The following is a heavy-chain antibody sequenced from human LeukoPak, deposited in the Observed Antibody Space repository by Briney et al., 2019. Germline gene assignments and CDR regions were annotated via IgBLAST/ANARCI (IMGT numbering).Heavy chain of an antibody. CDR1: GYTLTELS. V-gene: IGHV1-24*01. D-gene: IGHD6-19*01. J-gene: IGHJ4*02. Sequence: ASVKVSCKVSGYTLTELSMHWVRQAPGKGLGWMGGFDPEDGETIYAQKFQGRVTMTEDTSTDTAYMELSSLRSEDTAVYYCATGGSGWSDLYYFDYWGQGTLVTVSS. CDR2: FDPEDGET. CDR3: ATGGSGWSDLYYFDY.